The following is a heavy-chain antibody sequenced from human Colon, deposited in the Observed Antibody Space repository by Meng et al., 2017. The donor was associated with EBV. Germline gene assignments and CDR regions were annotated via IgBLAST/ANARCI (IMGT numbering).Heavy chain of an antibody. CDR3: ASSDCSGGTCYLDC. CDR2: INHVGST. D-gene: IGHD2-15*01. CDR1: GGSFSDSY. J-gene: IGHJ4*02. V-gene: IGHV4-34*01. Sequence: HVQLQQWGGGVLKPSGTLSLTCTVYGGSFSDSYWTWIRQPPGKGLEWIGEINHVGSTTYNPSLKSRVTISVETSKNQFSLKLSSVTAADAAVYYCASSDCSGGTCYLDCWGQGTLVTVSS.